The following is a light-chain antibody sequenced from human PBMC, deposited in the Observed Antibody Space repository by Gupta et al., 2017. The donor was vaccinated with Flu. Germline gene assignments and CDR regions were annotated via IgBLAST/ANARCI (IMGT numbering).Light chain of an antibody. CDR3: QQSYSIPIT. J-gene: IGKJ2*01. CDR1: QSISAY. CDR2: SAS. V-gene: IGKV1-39*01. Sequence: SVGDRVTITCRASQSISAYLNWYQQKPGKAPKLLIFSASALQGGVPSRFSGSGSGTDFTLTIRGLQPDDFATYYCQQSYSIPITFGQGTKLEIK.